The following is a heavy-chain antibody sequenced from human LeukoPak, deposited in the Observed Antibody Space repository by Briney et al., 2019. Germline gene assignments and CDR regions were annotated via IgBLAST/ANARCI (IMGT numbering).Heavy chain of an antibody. CDR2: IHYSGST. CDR3: ARGRDSYTNSYRFDP. CDR1: GGSISSFD. V-gene: IGHV4-59*01. J-gene: IGHJ5*02. Sequence: KPSKSLTLTCTVSGGSISSFDWNWIRQPPGKGLEWIGYIHYSGSTNYDSSLKSRVTISVDTSKNQFSLKLRSVTAADTAVYYCARGRDSYTNSYRFDPWGKGTLVTVSS. D-gene: IGHD6-6*01.